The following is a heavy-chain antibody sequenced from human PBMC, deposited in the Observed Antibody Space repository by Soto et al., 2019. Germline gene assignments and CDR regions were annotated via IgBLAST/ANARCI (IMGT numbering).Heavy chain of an antibody. CDR1: VFTFSSYS. CDR2: ISSSSSTI. D-gene: IGHD3-3*01. V-gene: IGHV3-48*01. CDR3: ARAYYDFWSGYPVP. J-gene: IGHJ5*02. Sequence: GGSLRLSCAASVFTFSSYSMNWVRQAPGKGLEWVSYISSSSSTIYYADSVKGRFTISRDNAKNSLYLQMNSLRAEDTAVYYCARAYYDFWSGYPVPWGQGTLVTVSS.